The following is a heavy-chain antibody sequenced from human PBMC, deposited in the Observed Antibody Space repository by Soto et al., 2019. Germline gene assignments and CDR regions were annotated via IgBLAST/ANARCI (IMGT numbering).Heavy chain of an antibody. CDR2: IHGDGGKI. J-gene: IGHJ6*02. CDR1: GFMFSAYW. Sequence: EVQLVESGGGLVQPGGSLRLSCAASGFMFSAYWMSWVRQAPGKGLEWVANIHGDGGKIYYVDSVKGRFTISRDNAKRSLYLQMDNLRTEDTATYFCAKGRGEMNWANYYGLDVWGQGTTVTVSS. CDR3: AKGRGEMNWANYYGLDV. D-gene: IGHD7-27*01. V-gene: IGHV3-7*01.